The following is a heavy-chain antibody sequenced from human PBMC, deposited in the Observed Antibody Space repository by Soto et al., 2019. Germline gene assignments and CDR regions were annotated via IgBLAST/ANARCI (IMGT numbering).Heavy chain of an antibody. CDR3: ARDRGALDY. CDR2: INAGNGNT. V-gene: IGHV1-3*01. D-gene: IGHD3-10*01. CDR1: GYSFTSYA. Sequence: GTSVKVSCEASGYSFTSYAMHWVRQAPGQRLEWMGWINAGNGNTKYSQKFQGRVTITRDTSISTAYMELSRLRSDDTAVYYCARDRGALDYWGQGTLVTVSS. J-gene: IGHJ4*02.